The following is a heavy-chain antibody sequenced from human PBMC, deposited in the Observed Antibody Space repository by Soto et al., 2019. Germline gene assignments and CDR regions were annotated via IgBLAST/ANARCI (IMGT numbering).Heavy chain of an antibody. J-gene: IGHJ3*02. CDR2: INPNSGGT. CDR3: ARGKRSYINMIVVAYAFDI. Sequence: GASVKVSCKASGYTFTGYYMHWVRQAPGQGLEWMGWINPNSGGTNYAQKFQGRVTMTRDTSISTAYMELSRLRSDDTAVYYCARGKRSYINMIVVAYAFDIWGQGTMVTVSS. CDR1: GYTFTGYY. D-gene: IGHD3-22*01. V-gene: IGHV1-2*02.